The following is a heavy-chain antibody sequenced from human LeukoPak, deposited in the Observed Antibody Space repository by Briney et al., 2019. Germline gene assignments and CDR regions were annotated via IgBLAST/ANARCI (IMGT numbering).Heavy chain of an antibody. CDR3: AKARPPSSGYYYYGMDV. J-gene: IGHJ6*02. CDR2: ISGSGART. Sequence: PGGSLRLSCAGSGLTFSSFAMNWVRQAPGKGLEWVSGISGSGARTYYRDSVRGRFTISRDNSKNTLYQQMNSLRAEDTAVYYCAKARPPSSGYYYYGMDVWGQGTTVTVSS. V-gene: IGHV3-23*01. D-gene: IGHD3-22*01. CDR1: GLTFSSFA.